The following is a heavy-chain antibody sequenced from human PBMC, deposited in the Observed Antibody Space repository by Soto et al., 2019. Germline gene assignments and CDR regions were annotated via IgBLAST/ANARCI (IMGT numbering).Heavy chain of an antibody. CDR1: GFTFSSYS. CDR3: ARVYDSSGYYYGSFDY. V-gene: IGHV3-21*01. CDR2: ISSSSYI. J-gene: IGHJ4*02. D-gene: IGHD3-22*01. Sequence: PGGSLRLSCAASGFTFSSYSMNWVRQAPGKGLEWVSSISSSSYIYYADSVKGRFTISRDNAKNSLYLQMNSLRAEDTAVYYCARVYDSSGYYYGSFDYWGQGTLVTVSS.